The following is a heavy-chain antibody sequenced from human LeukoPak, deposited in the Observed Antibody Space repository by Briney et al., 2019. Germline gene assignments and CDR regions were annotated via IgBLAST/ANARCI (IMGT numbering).Heavy chain of an antibody. CDR3: AKEDRGQKEPFDY. J-gene: IGHJ4*02. V-gene: IGHV3-53*01. CDR2: IYSGGST. Sequence: GGSLRLSCAASGFTVSSNYMSWVRQAPGKGLEWVSVIYSGGSTYYADSVKGRFTISRDNSKNTLYLQMNSLRAEDTAVCYCAKEDRGQKEPFDYWGQGTLVTVSS. CDR1: GFTVSSNY. D-gene: IGHD1-14*01.